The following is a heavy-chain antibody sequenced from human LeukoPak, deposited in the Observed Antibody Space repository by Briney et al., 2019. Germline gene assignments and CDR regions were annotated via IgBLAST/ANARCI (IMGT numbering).Heavy chain of an antibody. CDR2: IYYSGST. Sequence: SETLSLTCTVSGGSVSSGSYYWSWIRQPPGKGLEWIGYIYYSGSTNYNPSLKSRVTISVDTSKNQSSLKLSSVTAADTAVYYCARDLGSSGWATIDYWGQGTLVTVSS. J-gene: IGHJ4*02. CDR1: GGSVSSGSYY. CDR3: ARDLGSSGWATIDY. V-gene: IGHV4-61*01. D-gene: IGHD6-19*01.